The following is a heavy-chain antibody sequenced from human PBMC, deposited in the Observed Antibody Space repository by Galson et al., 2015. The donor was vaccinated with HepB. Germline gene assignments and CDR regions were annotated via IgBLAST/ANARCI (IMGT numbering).Heavy chain of an antibody. CDR2: IYPDDSET. CDR1: GYNFPLYW. J-gene: IGHJ4*02. D-gene: IGHD5-12*01. Sequence: QSGAEVKKPGESLKISCKASGYNFPLYWIGWVRQMPGKGLEWMGIIYPDDSETRYSPSFQGQVTFSADKSISTAYVQWNSLRASDTAMYYCVRSRSGREGGCDSDYWGQGTLVSVSS. CDR3: VRSRSGREGGCDSDY. V-gene: IGHV5-51*03.